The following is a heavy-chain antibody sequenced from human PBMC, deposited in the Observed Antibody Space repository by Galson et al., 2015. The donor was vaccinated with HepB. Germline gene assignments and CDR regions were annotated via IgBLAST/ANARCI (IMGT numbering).Heavy chain of an antibody. Sequence: SLRLSCAASGFTFSSYALSWVRQAPGKGLEWVSAISGSGGSTYYADSVKGRFTISRDNSKNSLYLQMNSLRSEDAAVYYCSTGINGRSNFDEAFHIWGQGTMVTVSS. CDR2: ISGSGGST. CDR3: STGINGRSNFDEAFHI. D-gene: IGHD2-8*01. V-gene: IGHV3-23*01. CDR1: GFTFSSYA. J-gene: IGHJ3*02.